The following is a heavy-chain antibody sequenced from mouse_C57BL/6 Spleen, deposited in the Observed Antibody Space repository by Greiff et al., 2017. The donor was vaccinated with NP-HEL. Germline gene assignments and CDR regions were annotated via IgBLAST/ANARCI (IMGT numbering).Heavy chain of an antibody. J-gene: IGHJ3*01. CDR1: GYAFSSSW. Sequence: VQLQESGPELVKPGASVKISCKASGYAFSSSWMNWVKQRPGKGLEWIGRIYPGDGDTNYNGKFKGKATLTADKSSSTAYMQLSSLTSEDSAVYFCAPGTPWFAYWGQGTLVTVSA. D-gene: IGHD4-1*01. CDR2: IYPGDGDT. V-gene: IGHV1-82*01. CDR3: APGTPWFAY.